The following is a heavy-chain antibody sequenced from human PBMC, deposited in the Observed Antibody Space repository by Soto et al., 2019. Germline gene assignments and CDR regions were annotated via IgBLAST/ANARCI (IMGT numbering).Heavy chain of an antibody. CDR3: AKISGYSSSDWFDS. V-gene: IGHV3-23*01. J-gene: IGHJ5*01. CDR2: ISGSGGTT. CDR1: GFTFSSYA. D-gene: IGHD6-6*01. Sequence: GGSLRLSCAASGFTFSSYAMSWVRHAPGKGLEWVSAISGSGGTTYYGDSVKGRFTISRDNSKNTLYLQMNSLGAEDTAVYYCAKISGYSSSDWFDSWGQGTLVTVSS.